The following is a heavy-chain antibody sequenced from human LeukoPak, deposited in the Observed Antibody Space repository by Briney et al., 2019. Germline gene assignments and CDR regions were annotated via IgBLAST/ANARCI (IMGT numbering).Heavy chain of an antibody. D-gene: IGHD1-26*01. CDR1: GGTFSSYA. Sequence: SVKVSCKASGGTFSSYAISWVRQAPGQGLEWMGRIIPILGIANYAQKFQGRVTITADKSTSTAYMELSSLRSEDTAVYYCARGMYSGSYLVAGGNDYWGQGTLVTVSS. CDR2: IIPILGIA. J-gene: IGHJ4*02. V-gene: IGHV1-69*04. CDR3: ARGMYSGSYLVAGGNDY.